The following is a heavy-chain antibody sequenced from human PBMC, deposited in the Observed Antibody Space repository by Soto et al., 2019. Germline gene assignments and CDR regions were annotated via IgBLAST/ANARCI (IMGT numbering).Heavy chain of an antibody. CDR1: GFALSSYS. J-gene: IGHJ3*01. V-gene: IGHV3-21*01. D-gene: IGHD2-8*02. CDR2: TFNYAGRL. Sequence: EVQLVESGGRLVKPGGSLRLSCAVSGFALSSYSIAWVRQAPGKGLEWVSFTFNYAGRLYYADSVKGRFAISRDDAKNSIYQPLSSLRAEAPAGYYCARAGGYCVGRDGFRSAVALWGHGPVVNVS. CDR3: ARAGGYCVGRDGFRSAVAL.